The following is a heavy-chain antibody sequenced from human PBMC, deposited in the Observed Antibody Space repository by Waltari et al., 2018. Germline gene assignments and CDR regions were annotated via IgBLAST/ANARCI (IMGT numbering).Heavy chain of an antibody. CDR2: IKQDGSEK. Sequence: EVQLVESGGGLVQPGGSLRLSCAASGFTFSSYWMSWVRQAPGKGLEWVANIKQDGSEKYYVDSVKGRFTISRDNAKNSLYLQMNSLRAEDTAVYYCAREVYSGYDYLGAFDIWGQGTMVTVSS. J-gene: IGHJ3*02. CDR1: GFTFSSYW. V-gene: IGHV3-7*01. CDR3: AREVYSGYDYLGAFDI. D-gene: IGHD5-12*01.